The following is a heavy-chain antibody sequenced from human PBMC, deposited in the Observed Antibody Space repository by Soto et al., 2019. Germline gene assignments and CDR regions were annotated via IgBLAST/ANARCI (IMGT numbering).Heavy chain of an antibody. CDR2: IYHSGTT. CDR3: ARDITRPRTYDVMTGIFDF. J-gene: IGHJ4*02. D-gene: IGHD3-3*01. V-gene: IGHV4-30-2*01. CDR1: GGSISSGVYS. Sequence: SETLSLTGAVSGGSISSGVYSWSWIRHPPGKGLEWIGYIYHSGTTFYNPSLKSRVTISVDRSKNQFSLKLSSVTAADTAVYYCARDITRPRTYDVMTGIFDFWGQGTLVTVSS.